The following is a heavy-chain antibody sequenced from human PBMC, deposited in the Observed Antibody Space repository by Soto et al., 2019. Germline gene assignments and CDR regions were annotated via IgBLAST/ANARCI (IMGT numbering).Heavy chain of an antibody. CDR1: GFTFSTYN. D-gene: IGHD2-2*01. Sequence: GGSLRLSCAASGFTFSTYNMNWVRQAPGKGPEWVSHITTSSGTMYYADSVKGRFTISRDNAKNSLYLQMDSLRAEDTAVYYCVRAECPSCYGFQHWGQGALVTVSS. CDR3: VRAECPSCYGFQH. J-gene: IGHJ1*01. V-gene: IGHV3-48*01. CDR2: ITTSSGTM.